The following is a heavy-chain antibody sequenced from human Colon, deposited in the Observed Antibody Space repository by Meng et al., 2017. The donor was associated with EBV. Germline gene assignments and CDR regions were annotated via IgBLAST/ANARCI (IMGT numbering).Heavy chain of an antibody. CDR2: IYHGGTT. CDR3: ARGPYCGGDCYWFDP. Sequence: LLLQESCLGRVHPSHSLSLTCAVSGDSSSRGDYSWSWIRQPPGQGLEWIGYIYHGGTTYNTSLKSRVTISVDNSKNQFSLRLTSVTAADTAVYYCARGPYCGGDCYWFDPWGQGTLVTVSS. J-gene: IGHJ5*02. D-gene: IGHD2-21*02. CDR1: GDSSSRGDYS. V-gene: IGHV4-30-2*01.